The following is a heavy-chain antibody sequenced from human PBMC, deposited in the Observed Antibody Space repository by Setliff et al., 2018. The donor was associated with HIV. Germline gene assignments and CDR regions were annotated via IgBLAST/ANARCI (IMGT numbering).Heavy chain of an antibody. CDR3: ACGAAAGTDYYYYYIDV. CDR1: GGSISSSSYD. CDR2: IYYSGST. V-gene: IGHV4-39*01. D-gene: IGHD6-13*01. J-gene: IGHJ6*03. Sequence: SETLSLTCTVSGGSISSSSYDWGWIRQPPGKGLEWIGSIYYSGSTYYNPSLKSQVTIAVDTSKNQFSLKLSSVTAADTAVYYCACGAAAGTDYYYYYIDVWGKGTTVTVSS.